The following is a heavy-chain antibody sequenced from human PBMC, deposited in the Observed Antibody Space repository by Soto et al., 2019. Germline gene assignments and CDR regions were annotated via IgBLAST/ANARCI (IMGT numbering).Heavy chain of an antibody. V-gene: IGHV3-21*01. J-gene: IGHJ4*02. CDR2: ISSSSSYI. CDR1: GFTFSSYS. D-gene: IGHD2-15*01. CDR3: ARVGYCSGGSCYDY. Sequence: GGSLRLSCAASGFTFSSYSMNWVRQAPGKGLEWVSSISSSSSYIYYADSVKGRFTISRDNAENSLYLQMNSLRAEDTAVYYCARVGYCSGGSCYDYWGQGTLVTVS.